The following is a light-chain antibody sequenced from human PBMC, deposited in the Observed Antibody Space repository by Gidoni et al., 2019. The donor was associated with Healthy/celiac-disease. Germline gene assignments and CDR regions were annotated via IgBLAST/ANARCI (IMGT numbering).Light chain of an antibody. CDR2: KAS. V-gene: IGKV1-5*03. J-gene: IGKJ1*01. CDR3: LQYNSYPWT. CDR1: QSISSW. Sequence: DIQMTQSPSTLSASVVDRVTITCRASQSISSWLAWYQQKPGKAPKLLIYKASSLESGVPSRFSGSGSGTEFTLTISSLQPDDFATYYCLQYNSYPWTFGQGTKVEIK.